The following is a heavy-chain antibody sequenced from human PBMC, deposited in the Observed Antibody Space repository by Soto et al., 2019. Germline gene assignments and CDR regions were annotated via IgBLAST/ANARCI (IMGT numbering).Heavy chain of an antibody. Sequence: QVQLQQWGAGLLKPSETLSLTCDVYGGSFGGYFWSWIRQPPGKGLEWIGEINHGGITNYNPSLKSRITIAVDTSKNQFSLKLSSATAADAAVYYCARQGAVTVMFYYHGMDVWGQGTSVTVS. V-gene: IGHV4-34*02. CDR1: GGSFGGYF. CDR3: ARQGAVTVMFYYHGMDV. D-gene: IGHD2-21*02. CDR2: INHGGIT. J-gene: IGHJ6*02.